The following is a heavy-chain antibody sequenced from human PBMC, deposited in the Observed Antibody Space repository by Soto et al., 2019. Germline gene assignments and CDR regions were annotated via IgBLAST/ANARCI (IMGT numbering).Heavy chain of an antibody. CDR1: GGSITSYY. J-gene: IGHJ6*03. CDR2: IYYXGST. V-gene: IGHV4-59*12. CDR3: ARETLYNMDV. Sequence: XXTLSLTCTVSGGSITSYYWSWIRQPPGKGLEWIXYIYYXGSTNYKPSLXXRVTISVXXSKKHFSMKLSFVYAADKAVYYCARETLYNMDVWGKGTTVTVSS.